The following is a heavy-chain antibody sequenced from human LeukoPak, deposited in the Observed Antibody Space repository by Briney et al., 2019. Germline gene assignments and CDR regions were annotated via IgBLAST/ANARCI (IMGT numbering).Heavy chain of an antibody. Sequence: SQTLSLTCAISGDSVSSNSVTWNWIRQSPSRGLEWLGRTYYRSTWYNDYAVSVRGRITVNPDTSKNQFSLHLNSVTPEDTAVFYCARRLTQYDCFDPWGQGILVTVSS. V-gene: IGHV6-1*01. CDR2: TYYRSTWYN. CDR3: ARRLTQYDCFDP. D-gene: IGHD2-2*01. CDR1: GDSVSSNSVT. J-gene: IGHJ5*02.